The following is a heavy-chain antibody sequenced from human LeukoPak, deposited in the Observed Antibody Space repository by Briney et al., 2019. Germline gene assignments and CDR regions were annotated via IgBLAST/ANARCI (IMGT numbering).Heavy chain of an antibody. J-gene: IGHJ3*01. V-gene: IGHV3-74*01. CDR2: INSDGSTT. D-gene: IGHD2-8*01. CDR3: ARGGVAGGFDL. CDR1: GFTFSSYW. Sequence: PGGPLRLSCATSGFTFSSYWMPWVRQAPGKGLVWVSGINSDGSTTSFADSVKGRFTISRDNAKNTLYLQMNSLRADDTAVYYCARGGVAGGFDLWGQGTMVTVSS.